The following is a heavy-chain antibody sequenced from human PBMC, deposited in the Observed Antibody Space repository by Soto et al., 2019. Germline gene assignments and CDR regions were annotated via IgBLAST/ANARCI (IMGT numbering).Heavy chain of an antibody. D-gene: IGHD6-13*01. CDR2: IYYSGST. J-gene: IGHJ4*02. V-gene: IGHV4-39*01. CDR1: GGSIRSTSYH. CDR3: AISVAGLWFYNY. Sequence: PSETLSLTCTVSGGSIRSTSYHWGWIRQPPGKGLEWIGSIYYSGSTYYNPSLKSRVTISVDTSKNQFSLKLNSVTAADTAVYYCAISVAGLWFYNYWGQGTLVTVSS.